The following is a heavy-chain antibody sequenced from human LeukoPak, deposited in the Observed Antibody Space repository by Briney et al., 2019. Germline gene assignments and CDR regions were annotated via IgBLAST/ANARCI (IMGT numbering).Heavy chain of an antibody. CDR1: GFTFDDYA. CDR2: ISWDGGST. D-gene: IGHD4-17*01. J-gene: IGHJ4*02. V-gene: IGHV3-43D*03. Sequence: GGSLRLSCAASGFTFDDYAMQWVRQAPGKGLEWVSLISWDGGSTYYADSVKGRFTISRDNSKNTLYLQMNSLRAEDTAVYYCALYGDYGRFDYWGQGTLVTVSS. CDR3: ALYGDYGRFDY.